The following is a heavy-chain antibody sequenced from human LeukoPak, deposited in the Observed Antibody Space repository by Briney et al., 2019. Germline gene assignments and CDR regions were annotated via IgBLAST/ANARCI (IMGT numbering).Heavy chain of an antibody. D-gene: IGHD1-20*01. CDR2: INTSTGNP. CDR1: GYTFNTFA. V-gene: IGHV7-4-1*02. CDR3: ARADNWNDASFDY. J-gene: IGHJ4*02. Sequence: ASVKVSCKASGYTFNTFAMNWVRQAPGQGLVWLGWINTSTGNPTYAQGFTGRFVFSLDTSVSTAYLQISSLKAEDTAVYYCARADNWNDASFDYWGQGTLVTVSS.